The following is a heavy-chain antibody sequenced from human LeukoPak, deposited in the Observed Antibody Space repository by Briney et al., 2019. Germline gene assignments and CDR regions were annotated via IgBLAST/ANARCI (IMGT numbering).Heavy chain of an antibody. J-gene: IGHJ5*02. CDR2: MNPNSGNT. Sequence: ASVKVSYKASGYTFTSYDINWVRQATGQGLEGMGWMNPNSGNTGYAQKFQGRVTMTRNTSISTAYMELSSLRSEDTAVYYCARAPTRITIFGVVVSRPQRWFDPWGQGALVTVSS. CDR1: GYTFTSYD. CDR3: ARAPTRITIFGVVVSRPQRWFDP. D-gene: IGHD3-3*01. V-gene: IGHV1-8*01.